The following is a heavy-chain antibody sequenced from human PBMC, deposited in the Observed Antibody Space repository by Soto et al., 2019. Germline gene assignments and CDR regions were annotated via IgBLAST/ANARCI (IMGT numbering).Heavy chain of an antibody. Sequence: QVQLQESGPGLVKPSETLSLTCTVSSGSISNYYWSWIRQPAGKGLEWIGRIFPTGITDYNPSLKSRVTMSFDTSKNQFSLKLSSVTAADTAVYYCARGSLGPDFWGQGTLVTVSS. CDR2: IFPTGIT. D-gene: IGHD1-26*01. CDR3: ARGSLGPDF. CDR1: SGSISNYY. J-gene: IGHJ4*02. V-gene: IGHV4-4*07.